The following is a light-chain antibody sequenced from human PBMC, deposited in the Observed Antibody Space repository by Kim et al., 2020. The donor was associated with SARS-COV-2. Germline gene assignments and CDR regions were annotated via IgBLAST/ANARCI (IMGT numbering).Light chain of an antibody. V-gene: IGKV1-5*03. Sequence: DIQMIQSPSTLSASVGDRVTITCRASQSISIWLAWYQQKPGKAPNLLIYKASTLESGVPSRFSGSGSGTEFTLTISSLQPDDFATYYCQQYNSYSWTFGPGTKVDIK. CDR2: KAS. J-gene: IGKJ1*01. CDR3: QQYNSYSWT. CDR1: QSISIW.